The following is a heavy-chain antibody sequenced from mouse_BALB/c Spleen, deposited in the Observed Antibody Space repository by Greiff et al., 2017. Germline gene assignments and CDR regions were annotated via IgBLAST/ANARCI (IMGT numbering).Heavy chain of an antibody. Sequence: ESGAELARPGASVKLSCKASGYTFTSYWMQWVKQRPGQGLEWIGAIYPGDGDTRYTQKFKGKATLTADKSSSTAYMQLSSLASEDSAVYYCATRSSYAMDYWGQGTSVTVSS. CDR1: GYTFTSYW. D-gene: IGHD1-1*01. J-gene: IGHJ4*01. CDR2: IYPGDGDT. V-gene: IGHV1-87*01. CDR3: ATRSSYAMDY.